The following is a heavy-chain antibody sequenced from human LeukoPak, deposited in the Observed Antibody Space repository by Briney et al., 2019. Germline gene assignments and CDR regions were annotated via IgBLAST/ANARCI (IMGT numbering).Heavy chain of an antibody. CDR3: ARRRSYYFDY. CDR1: GGSISSTSYY. CDR2: IYYTGST. V-gene: IGHV4-39*01. Sequence: PSEALSLTCTVSGGSISSTSYYWDWIRQPPGKGLEWIGSIYYTGSTYYNPSLKSRVTISVDTPKNQFSLKLSSVTAADTAVYYCARRRSYYFDYWGQGTLVTVSS. J-gene: IGHJ4*02.